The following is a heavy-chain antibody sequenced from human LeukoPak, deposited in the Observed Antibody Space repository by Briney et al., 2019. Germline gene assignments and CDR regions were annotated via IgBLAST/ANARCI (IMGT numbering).Heavy chain of an antibody. CDR1: GYSISSGRY. CDR3: VREELFYDFWSDSHGAFDV. Sequence: SETLSLTCTVSGYSISSGRYWAWIRQPPGKGLEWIGSITHSGYTNYNPSLKSRLSISVDMSKNLFSLKLTSVTAADTALYYCVREELFYDFWSDSHGAFDVWGQGTMVSVSS. V-gene: IGHV4-38-2*02. D-gene: IGHD3-3*01. CDR2: ITHSGYT. J-gene: IGHJ3*01.